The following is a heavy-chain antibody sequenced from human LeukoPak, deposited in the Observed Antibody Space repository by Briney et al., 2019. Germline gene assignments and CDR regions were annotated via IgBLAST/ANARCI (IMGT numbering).Heavy chain of an antibody. CDR3: ARELLLPMTTVTPVCFHY. CDR1: GGTFSSYA. CDR2: IIPIFGTA. Sequence: SVKVSCKASGGTFSSYAISWVRQAPGQGLEWMGRIIPIFGTANYAQKFQGRVTITTDESTSTAYMELSSLRSEDTAVYYCARELLLPMTTVTPVCFHYWGQGTLVTVSS. V-gene: IGHV1-69*05. J-gene: IGHJ4*02. D-gene: IGHD4-17*01.